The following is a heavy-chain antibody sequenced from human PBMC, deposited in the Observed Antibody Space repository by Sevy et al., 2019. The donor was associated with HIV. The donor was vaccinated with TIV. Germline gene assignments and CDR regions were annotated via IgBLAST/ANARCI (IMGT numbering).Heavy chain of an antibody. D-gene: IGHD6-13*01. Sequence: GGSLRLSCVVCGFTFSSYAMHWVRQAPGKGLEWVAVISYDGSNKYYADSVKGRFTISRDNSKNTLYLQMNSLRAEDTAVYYCARDLGYSSSWYTTRYYYYYGMDVWGQGTTVTVSS. V-gene: IGHV3-30*04. J-gene: IGHJ6*02. CDR3: ARDLGYSSSWYTTRYYYYYGMDV. CDR1: GFTFSSYA. CDR2: ISYDGSNK.